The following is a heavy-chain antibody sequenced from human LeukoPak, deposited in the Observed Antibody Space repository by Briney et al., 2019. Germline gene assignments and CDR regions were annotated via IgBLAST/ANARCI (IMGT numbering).Heavy chain of an antibody. CDR2: IKQDESEK. D-gene: IGHD1-26*01. Sequence: GGSLRLSCAASGFSLSIYWMSWVRQAPGKGLEWVANIKQDESEKDYVDSVKGRFTISRDNAKNSLYLQMSSLRAEDTAVYYCATYSGAHHKTFDDWGQGTLVTVSS. V-gene: IGHV3-7*03. CDR1: GFSLSIYW. J-gene: IGHJ4*02. CDR3: ATYSGAHHKTFDD.